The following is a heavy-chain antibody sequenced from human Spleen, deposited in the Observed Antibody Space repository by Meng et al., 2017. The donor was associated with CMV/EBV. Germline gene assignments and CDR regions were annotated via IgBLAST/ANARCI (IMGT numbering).Heavy chain of an antibody. CDR1: GYTFTGQY. V-gene: IGHV1-2*02. CDR2: INTNSGGT. J-gene: IGHJ2*01. CDR3: EVVSAQSGYFDI. Sequence: ASVKVSCKASGYTFTGQYMHWVRQAPGQGLEWMGWINTNSGGTNYAQKFQGRVTMTRDTSISTAYMKLSRLRSDDTAVYYCEVVSAQSGYFDIWGRGTLVTVSS. D-gene: IGHD2-21*01.